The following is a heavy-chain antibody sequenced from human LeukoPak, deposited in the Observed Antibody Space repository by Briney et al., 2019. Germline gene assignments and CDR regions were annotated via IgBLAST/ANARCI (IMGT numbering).Heavy chain of an antibody. CDR2: IIPIFGTA. V-gene: IGHV1-69*13. J-gene: IGHJ3*02. CDR3: ARGTPDTSCCAFDI. CDR1: EGTFSSYA. D-gene: IGHD5-18*01. Sequence: SVKVSCKASEGTFSSYAISWVRQAPGQGLEWMGGIIPIFGTANYAQKFQGRVTITADESTSTAYMELSSLRSEDTAVYYCARGTPDTSCCAFDIWGQGTMVTVSS.